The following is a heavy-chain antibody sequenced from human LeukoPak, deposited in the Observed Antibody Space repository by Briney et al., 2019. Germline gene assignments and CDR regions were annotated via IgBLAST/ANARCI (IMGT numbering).Heavy chain of an antibody. J-gene: IGHJ4*02. CDR2: IYSGGST. V-gene: IGHV3-53*01. Sequence: GGSLRLSCAASGFTVSSTYLSWVRQAPGKGLEWVSVIYSGGSTYYADSVKGRFTISRDNSKNTLYLQMNSRRVEDTAVYYCARDRLYSSSSEDYWGQGTLVTVSS. CDR3: ARDRLYSSSSEDY. CDR1: GFTVSSTY. D-gene: IGHD6-6*01.